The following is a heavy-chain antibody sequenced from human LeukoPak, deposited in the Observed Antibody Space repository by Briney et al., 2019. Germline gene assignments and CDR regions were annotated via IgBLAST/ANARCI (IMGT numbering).Heavy chain of an antibody. CDR2: IYYSGST. Sequence: SETLSLTCTVSGGSISSYYWSWIRQPPGKVLEWIGYIYYSGSTNYNPSLKSRVTISVDTSKNQFSLKLSSVTAADTAVYYCARSPDYGDYFDYWGQGTLVTVSS. CDR3: ARSPDYGDYFDY. J-gene: IGHJ4*02. V-gene: IGHV4-59*01. CDR1: GGSISSYY. D-gene: IGHD4-17*01.